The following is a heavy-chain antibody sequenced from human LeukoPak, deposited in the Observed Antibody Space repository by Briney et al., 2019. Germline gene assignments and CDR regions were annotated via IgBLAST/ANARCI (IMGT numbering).Heavy chain of an antibody. CDR1: GGPFSGYY. CDR2: INHSGST. CDR3: ARGGYCSGGSCYPGSGYYYYGMDV. Sequence: PSDTLSLTCAVYGGPFSGYYWSWIRQPPGKGLEWIGEINHSGSTNYNPSLKSRVTISVDTSKNQFSLKLSSVTAADTAVYYCARGGYCSGGSCYPGSGYYYYGMDVWGQGTTVTVSS. D-gene: IGHD2-15*01. J-gene: IGHJ6*02. V-gene: IGHV4-34*01.